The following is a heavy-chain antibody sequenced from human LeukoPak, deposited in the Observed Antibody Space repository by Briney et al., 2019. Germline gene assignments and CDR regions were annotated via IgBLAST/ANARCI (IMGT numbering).Heavy chain of an antibody. CDR3: ARELRSPMVSTAPSIY. CDR1: GGSISSSSYY. V-gene: IGHV4-39*07. D-gene: IGHD2-21*01. Sequence: PSETLSLTCTVSGGSISSSSYYWGWIRQPPGKGLEWIGSIYYSGSTYYNPSLKSRVTISVDTSKNQFSLKLSSVTAADTAVYYCARELRSPMVSTAPSIYWGQGTLVTVSS. CDR2: IYYSGST. J-gene: IGHJ4*02.